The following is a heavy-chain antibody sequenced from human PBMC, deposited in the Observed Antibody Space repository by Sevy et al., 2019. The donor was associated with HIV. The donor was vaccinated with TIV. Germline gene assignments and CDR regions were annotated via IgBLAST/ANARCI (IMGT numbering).Heavy chain of an antibody. Sequence: GSLRLSCAASGFTFSNYGMHWARQAPGKGLEWVAFIRYDGSNSYSADSVKGRFTISRDNARNSLYLQMNSLRAEDTAVYYCARDLPPSATTVAHFDCWGQGTLVTVSS. J-gene: IGHJ4*02. CDR2: IRYDGSNS. V-gene: IGHV3-30*02. CDR1: GFTFSNYG. D-gene: IGHD4-17*01. CDR3: ARDLPPSATTVAHFDC.